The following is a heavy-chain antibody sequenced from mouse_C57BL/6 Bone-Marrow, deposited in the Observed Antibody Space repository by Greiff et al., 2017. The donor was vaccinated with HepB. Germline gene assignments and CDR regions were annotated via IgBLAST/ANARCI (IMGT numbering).Heavy chain of an antibody. V-gene: IGHV1-72*01. Sequence: QVQLQQPGAELVKPGASVKLSCKASGYTFTSYWMHWVKQRPGRGLEWIGRIDPNSGGTKYNEKFKSKATLTVDKPSSTAYMQLSSLTSEDSAFYYCARSVYYDYDVNRAWFAYWGQGTLVTVSA. D-gene: IGHD2-4*01. CDR1: GYTFTSYW. CDR2: IDPNSGGT. CDR3: ARSVYYDYDVNRAWFAY. J-gene: IGHJ3*01.